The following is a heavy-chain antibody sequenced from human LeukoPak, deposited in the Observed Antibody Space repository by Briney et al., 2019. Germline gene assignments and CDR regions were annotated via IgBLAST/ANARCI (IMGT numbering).Heavy chain of an antibody. CDR1: GFTFSTYW. CDR2: INGDGTTT. Sequence: GGSLRLSCSASGFTFSTYWMHWVRQAPGKGLVWVSRINGDGTTTYYADSVKGRFTISRDNAKNTLYLQMNSLRAEDTAVYYCARDCCSNNWNDGDYWGQGTLVTVSS. V-gene: IGHV3-74*01. CDR3: ARDCCSNNWNDGDY. J-gene: IGHJ4*02. D-gene: IGHD1-20*01.